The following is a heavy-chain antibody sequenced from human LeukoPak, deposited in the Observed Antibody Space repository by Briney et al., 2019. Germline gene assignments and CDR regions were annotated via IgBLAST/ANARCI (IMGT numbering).Heavy chain of an antibody. CDR2: ISGDGGNT. Sequence: PGGSLRLSCAASGFTFDDYAMHWVRQAPGKGLEWVSLISGDGGNTYYADSVKGRFTISRDNSKNSLYLQMNSLRTEDTALYYCAKDMGPYGDYANDYWGQGTLVTVSS. CDR1: GFTFDDYA. CDR3: AKDMGPYGDYANDY. V-gene: IGHV3-43*02. D-gene: IGHD4-17*01. J-gene: IGHJ4*02.